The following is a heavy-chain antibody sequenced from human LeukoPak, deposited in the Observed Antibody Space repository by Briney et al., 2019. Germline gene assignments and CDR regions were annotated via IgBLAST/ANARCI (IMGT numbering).Heavy chain of an antibody. D-gene: IGHD3-3*01. CDR2: VNPSTGAS. V-gene: IGHV1-2*02. CDR3: ALWAGKVASWSGPFDY. J-gene: IGHJ4*02. Sequence: SVKVSCKACGFTFTGNANFVHGVEQPAPQGLDWMGWVNPSTGASVYAQKFQGPATMTRDTSVTTAHMALSSPRSADTAIFYCALWAGKVASWSGPFDYWGQGNVVTASS. CDR1: GFTFTGNANF.